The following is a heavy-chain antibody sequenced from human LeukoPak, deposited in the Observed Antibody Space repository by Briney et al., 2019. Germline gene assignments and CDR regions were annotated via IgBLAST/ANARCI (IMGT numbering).Heavy chain of an antibody. CDR1: GFTFSTYW. CDR2: IKQDGSEI. V-gene: IGHV3-7*01. CDR3: ARDKVEGPTLFDY. D-gene: IGHD2-15*01. J-gene: IGHJ4*02. Sequence: GGSVRLSCATSGFTFSTYWMSWVRQVPGKGLEWVANIKQDGSEIYYVDSVKGRFTISRDNAKNSLFLQMNNLRAEDTAIYYCARDKVEGPTLFDYWGQGTLVTVSS.